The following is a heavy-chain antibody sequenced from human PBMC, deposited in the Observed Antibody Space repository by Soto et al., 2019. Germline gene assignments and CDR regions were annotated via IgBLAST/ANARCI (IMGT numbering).Heavy chain of an antibody. CDR1: GFTSSSYW. D-gene: IGHD3-3*01. CDR3: AKDPLNYDFWIGYEPWRVWFDL. V-gene: IGHV3-74*01. CDR2: ISNDGSST. J-gene: IGHJ5*02. Sequence: GESLKISCAASGFTSSSYWIHWVRQAPGKGLVWVSRISNDGSSTNYADSVKGRFTISRDNAKNTVYLQMNSLRAEDTAVYYCAKDPLNYDFWIGYEPWRVWFDLWGQGTLVTLSS.